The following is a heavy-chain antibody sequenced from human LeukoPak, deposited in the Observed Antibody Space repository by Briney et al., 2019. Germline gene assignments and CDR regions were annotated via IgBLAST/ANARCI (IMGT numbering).Heavy chain of an antibody. CDR2: ISVYNGNT. D-gene: IGHD3-22*01. CDR1: GYTFTSYG. CDR3: ARDSSGYYRNRAEYFQH. Sequence: ASVKVSCKASGYTFTSYGISWVRQAPGQGLEWMGWISVYNGNTNYAQKLQGRVTMTTDTSTSTAYMELRSLRSDDTAVYYCARDSSGYYRNRAEYFQHWGQGTLVTVSS. V-gene: IGHV1-18*01. J-gene: IGHJ1*01.